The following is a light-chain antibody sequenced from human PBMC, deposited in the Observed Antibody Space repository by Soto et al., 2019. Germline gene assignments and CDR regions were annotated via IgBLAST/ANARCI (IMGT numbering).Light chain of an antibody. CDR3: QSYDSSLSVV. CDR1: SSNIGAGYD. V-gene: IGLV1-40*01. Sequence: QSVLTQPPSVSGAPGQRVTISCTGSSSNIGAGYDVHWYQQLPGTAPKLLIYGNSNRPSGVPDRFSGSKSGTSASLAITGPQAEDEADYYFQSYDSSLSVVFGGRTKLTVL. CDR2: GNS. J-gene: IGLJ2*01.